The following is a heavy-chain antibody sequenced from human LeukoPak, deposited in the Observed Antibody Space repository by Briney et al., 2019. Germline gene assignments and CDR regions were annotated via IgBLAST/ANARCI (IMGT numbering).Heavy chain of an antibody. D-gene: IGHD5/OR15-5a*01. CDR3: ARSISSVRRYYYYYMDV. Sequence: SETLSLTCAVYGGSFSGYYWSWIRQPPGKGLEWIGEINHSGSTNYNPSLKSRVTISVDTSKNQFSLKLSSVTAADTAVYYCARSISSVRRYYYYYMDVWGKGTTVTVSS. CDR2: INHSGST. V-gene: IGHV4-34*01. J-gene: IGHJ6*03. CDR1: GGSFSGYY.